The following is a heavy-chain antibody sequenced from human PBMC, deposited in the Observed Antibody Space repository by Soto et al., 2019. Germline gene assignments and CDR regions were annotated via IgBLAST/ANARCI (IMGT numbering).Heavy chain of an antibody. CDR3: ARETATFYY. V-gene: IGHV3-33*01. CDR1: GFTFSSYG. Sequence: QVQLVESGGGVVQPGRSLRLSCAASGFTFSSYGMHWVRQAPGKGLEWVAVIWYDGSNKYYADSVKGRFTISRDNYKNTLYLQMNSLRAEDAAVYYCARETATFYYWGQGTLVNVSS. J-gene: IGHJ4*02. CDR2: IWYDGSNK.